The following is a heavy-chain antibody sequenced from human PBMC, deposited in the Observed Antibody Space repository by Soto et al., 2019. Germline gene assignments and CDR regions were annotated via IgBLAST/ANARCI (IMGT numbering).Heavy chain of an antibody. Sequence: QVQLVESGGGVVQPGRSLRLSCVASEFTFSSYTVHWVRQAPGKGLEWVALISYDGSNEYYTDSVKGRLTISRENPKNPLYLHMNSLRSEDTAVYYCARGGVPYDSSGALDYWGQGSLVAVSS. CDR1: EFTFSSYT. D-gene: IGHD3-22*01. CDR2: ISYDGSNE. V-gene: IGHV3-30-3*01. J-gene: IGHJ4*02. CDR3: ARGGVPYDSSGALDY.